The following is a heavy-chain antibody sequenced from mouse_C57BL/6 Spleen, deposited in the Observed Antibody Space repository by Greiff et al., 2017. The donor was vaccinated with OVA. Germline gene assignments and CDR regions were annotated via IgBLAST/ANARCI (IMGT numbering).Heavy chain of an antibody. D-gene: IGHD2-2*01. CDR3: AGMVPTGFAY. V-gene: IGHV3-6*01. J-gene: IGHJ3*01. Sequence: EVQLVESGPGLVKPSQSLSLTCSVSGYSITSCYYWNWIRQFPGNKLEWMGYISYDGSNNYNPSLKNRISITRDTSKNQFFLKLNSVTTEDTATYYCAGMVPTGFAYWGQGTLVTVSA. CDR2: ISYDGSN. CDR1: GYSITSCYY.